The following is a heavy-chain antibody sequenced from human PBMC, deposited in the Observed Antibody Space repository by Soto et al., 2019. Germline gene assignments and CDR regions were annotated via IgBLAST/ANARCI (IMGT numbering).Heavy chain of an antibody. D-gene: IGHD2-21*02. J-gene: IGHJ6*02. Sequence: QVQLVQSGAEVKKPGSSVKVSCKASGGTFSSYAISWVRQAPGQGLEWMGGIIPIFGTANYAQKFQGRVTITADESTSTVYMELSSLRSEDTAVYYCARDAGDVDLSRYYGMDVWGQGTTVTVSS. CDR3: ARDAGDVDLSRYYGMDV. CDR2: IIPIFGTA. CDR1: GGTFSSYA. V-gene: IGHV1-69*01.